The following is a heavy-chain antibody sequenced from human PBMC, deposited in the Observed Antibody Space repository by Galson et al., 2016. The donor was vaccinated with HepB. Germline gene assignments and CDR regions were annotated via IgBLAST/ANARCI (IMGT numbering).Heavy chain of an antibody. CDR2: IRGNTYGGTT. D-gene: IGHD1-26*01. Sequence: SLRLSCAASGFTFGVYAMSWFRQAPGKGLEWVGFIRGNTYGGTTEYAASVKGRFTISRDDSNSIAYLQMNSLKTEDTAVYYCTPTWLGVETSSWGQGTLVTVSS. V-gene: IGHV3-49*03. CDR1: GFTFGVYA. J-gene: IGHJ4*02. CDR3: TPTWLGVETSS.